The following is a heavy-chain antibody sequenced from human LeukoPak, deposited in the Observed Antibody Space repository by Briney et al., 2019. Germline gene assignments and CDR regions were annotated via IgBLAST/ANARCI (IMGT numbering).Heavy chain of an antibody. D-gene: IGHD1-1*01. CDR1: GFTFDDYA. CDR2: ISWNSGSI. CDR3: ASDHNCAFDN. Sequence: GGSLRLSCAASGFTFDDYAMHWVRQAPGKGLEWVSCISWNSGSIVYAGSVKGRFTISRHNAKNSLYLQRNSLRSKEPAVNYCASDHNCAFDNWGKGTLVSVAS. J-gene: IGHJ4*02. V-gene: IGHV3-9*01.